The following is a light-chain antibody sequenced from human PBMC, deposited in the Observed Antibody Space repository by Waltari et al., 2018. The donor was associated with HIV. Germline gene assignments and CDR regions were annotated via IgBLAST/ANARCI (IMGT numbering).Light chain of an antibody. J-gene: IGLJ2*01. Sequence: QSMLTQPPSVSGAPGQRVTISCTGSSSTIGADYDVHWYQQIPGTAPKLLISGNKNRPSAVPDRFSASKSGTSASLPISGLQAEDEADYFCQSYDISLSASVVFGGGTRLTVL. V-gene: IGLV1-40*01. CDR1: SSTIGADYD. CDR3: QSYDISLSASVV. CDR2: GNK.